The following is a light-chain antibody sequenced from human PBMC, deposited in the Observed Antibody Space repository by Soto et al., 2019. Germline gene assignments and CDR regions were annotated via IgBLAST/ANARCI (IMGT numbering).Light chain of an antibody. CDR3: QQYNNWPFT. CDR2: GAS. Sequence: EIVMTQSPATLSVSPGERATLSCRASQSVSSNLAWYQQKPGQAPRLLIYGASTRATGIPARFSGSGSGTDFTHTISSLQSEDFAVYYCQQYNNWPFTFGGGTKVEIK. CDR1: QSVSSN. V-gene: IGKV3-15*01. J-gene: IGKJ4*01.